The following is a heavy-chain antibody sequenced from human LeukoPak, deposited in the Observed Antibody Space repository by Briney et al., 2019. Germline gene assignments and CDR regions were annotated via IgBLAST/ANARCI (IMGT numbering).Heavy chain of an antibody. CDR3: ATDRIRYYDSSGYSDAFDI. J-gene: IGHJ3*02. CDR1: GYTLTELS. V-gene: IGHV1-24*01. CDR2: FDPEDGET. Sequence: ASVKVSCKVSGYTLTELSMHWVRQAPGKGLEWMGGFDPEDGETIYAQKFQGRVTMTEDTSTDTAYMELSSLRSEDTAVYYCATDRIRYYDSSGYSDAFDIWGQGTMVTVSS. D-gene: IGHD3-22*01.